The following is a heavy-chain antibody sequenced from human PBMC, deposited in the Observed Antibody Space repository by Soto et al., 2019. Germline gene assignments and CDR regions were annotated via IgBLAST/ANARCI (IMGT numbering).Heavy chain of an antibody. CDR2: INTYNGNT. Sequence: ASVKVSCKASGYTFTSYGISWVRQAPGQGLEWMGWINTYNGNTNYAQQLQGRVTMTTDTSTSTAYMELRSLRSDDTAVYYCAREAVAGTKGFDYWGQGTLVTVSS. D-gene: IGHD6-19*01. CDR3: AREAVAGTKGFDY. J-gene: IGHJ4*02. V-gene: IGHV1-18*01. CDR1: GYTFTSYG.